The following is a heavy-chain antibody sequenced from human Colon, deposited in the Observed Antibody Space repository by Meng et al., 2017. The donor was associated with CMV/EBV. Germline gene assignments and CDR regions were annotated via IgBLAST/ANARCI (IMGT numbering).Heavy chain of an antibody. CDR2: ISSGGHTI. Sequence: GGSLKISCSASGFSFRSYEMNWVRQAPGKGLEWVSYISSGGHTIHYADSVKGRFTISRDNTNNSLYLQMSSLRADDTAVYYCARDPSLITISGVVTYGMDVWGPGTTVTVSS. D-gene: IGHD3-3*01. V-gene: IGHV3-48*03. CDR1: GFSFRSYE. CDR3: ARDPSLITISGVVTYGMDV. J-gene: IGHJ6*02.